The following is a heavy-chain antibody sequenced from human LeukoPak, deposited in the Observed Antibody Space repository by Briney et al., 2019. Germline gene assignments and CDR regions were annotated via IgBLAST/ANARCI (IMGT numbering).Heavy chain of an antibody. D-gene: IGHD2-2*01. CDR3: ARDRVVVPAAKRGWFDP. CDR1: GYTFTRYY. V-gene: IGHV1-2*02. Sequence: GASVKVSCKASGYTFTRYYMRWVRHAPGQGLEWMGWINPNSGGTNYAQKFQGRVTMTRDTSISTDYMELSRLGSDDTAVYYCARDRVVVPAAKRGWFDPWGQGTLVTVSS. CDR2: INPNSGGT. J-gene: IGHJ5*02.